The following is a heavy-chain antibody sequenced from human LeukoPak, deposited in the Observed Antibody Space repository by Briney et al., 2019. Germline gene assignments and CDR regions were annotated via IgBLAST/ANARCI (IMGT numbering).Heavy chain of an antibody. D-gene: IGHD3-22*01. CDR1: GGSISSSSYY. V-gene: IGHV4-39*07. J-gene: IGHJ3*02. Sequence: SETLSLTCTVSGGSISSSSYYWGWIRQPPGKGLEWIGSIYYSGSTYYNPSLKSRVTISVDTSKNQFSLKLSSVTAADTAVYYCARDNYYDSSGYSKPIDDAFDIWGQGTMVTVSS. CDR2: IYYSGST. CDR3: ARDNYYDSSGYSKPIDDAFDI.